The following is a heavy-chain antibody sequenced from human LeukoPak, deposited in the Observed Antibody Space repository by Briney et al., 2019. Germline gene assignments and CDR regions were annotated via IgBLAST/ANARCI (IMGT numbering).Heavy chain of an antibody. CDR3: ARGHHGMEV. CDR2: ISSSSSDT. J-gene: IGHJ6*02. V-gene: IGHV3-21*04. CDR1: GFTFSIYT. Sequence: AGGSLRLSCAASGFTFSIYTMNWVRQAPGKGLEWVSYISSSSSDTDYTESVKGRFTISRDNAKNSLFLQMNSLRAEDTAVYYCARGHHGMEVWGRGTTVTVSS.